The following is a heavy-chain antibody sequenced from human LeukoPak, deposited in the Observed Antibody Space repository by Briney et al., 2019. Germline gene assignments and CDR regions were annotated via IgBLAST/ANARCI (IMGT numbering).Heavy chain of an antibody. J-gene: IGHJ5*02. CDR1: GGSISSSTYS. CDR2: IYSSGTT. CDR3: AWNGLDYGDYIFPS. D-gene: IGHD4-17*01. Sequence: SETLSLTCTVSGGSISSSTYSWGWIRQPPGKGLEWIGNIYSSGTTYYNPSLKSRVTISIDTSKNQFSLKLRSVTAADTAVYYRAWNGLDYGDYIFPSWGQGNLVTVSS. V-gene: IGHV4-39*07.